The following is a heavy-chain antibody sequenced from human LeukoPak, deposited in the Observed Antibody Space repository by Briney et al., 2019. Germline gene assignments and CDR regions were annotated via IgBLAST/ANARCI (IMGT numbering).Heavy chain of an antibody. J-gene: IGHJ3*02. CDR2: ISGSGSGGST. D-gene: IGHD2-8*01. Sequence: GGSLRLSCAASGFTFSSSAMSWVRQAPGKGLEGVSSISGSGSGGSTYYADSVKGRFTTSRDNPKNTLYLQMSSLRAEDTAVYYCAHHGGGTIRLGAFDIWGQGTMVTVSS. CDR3: AHHGGGTIRLGAFDI. V-gene: IGHV3-23*01. CDR1: GFTFSSSA.